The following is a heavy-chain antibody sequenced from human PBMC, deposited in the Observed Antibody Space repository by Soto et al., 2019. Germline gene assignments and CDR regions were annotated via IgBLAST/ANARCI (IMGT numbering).Heavy chain of an antibody. CDR3: ARYGTPTVTTMWY. J-gene: IGHJ4*02. Sequence: QVQLVESGGGVVQPGRSLRLSCAASGFTFSSYGMHWVRQAPGKGLEWVAVIWYDGSNKYYADSVKGRFTSSRDNSKNTLYLQMNSLRAEDTAVYYGARYGTPTVTTMWYWGQGTLVTVTS. CDR1: GFTFSSYG. D-gene: IGHD4-17*01. CDR2: IWYDGSNK. V-gene: IGHV3-33*01.